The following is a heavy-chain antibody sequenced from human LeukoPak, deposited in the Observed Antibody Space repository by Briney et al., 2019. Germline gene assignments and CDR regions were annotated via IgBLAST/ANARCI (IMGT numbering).Heavy chain of an antibody. J-gene: IGHJ5*02. CDR1: GYSLTSYW. CDR2: IYPGDSDT. CDR3: ARHELYGSGSYPFDP. D-gene: IGHD3-10*01. V-gene: IGHV5-51*01. Sequence: GESLKISCKGSGYSLTSYWIGWVRQMPGKGLEWMGIIYPGDSDTRYSPSFQGQVTISADKSISTAYLQWSSLKASDTAMYYCARHELYGSGSYPFDPWGQGTLVTVSS.